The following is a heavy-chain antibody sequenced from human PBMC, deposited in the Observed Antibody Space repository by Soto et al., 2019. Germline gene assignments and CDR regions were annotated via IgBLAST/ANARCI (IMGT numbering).Heavy chain of an antibody. D-gene: IGHD3-9*01. CDR1: GGSISSYY. CDR3: ARLEGLATISYYFDF. CDR2: IYYSGST. J-gene: IGHJ4*02. Sequence: PSETLSLTCTVSGGSISSYYWSWIRQPPGKGLEWIGYIYYSGSTNYNPSLKSRVTISVDTSKSQFSLKLTSVTAADSAVYFCARLEGLATISYYFDFWGQGALVTVSS. V-gene: IGHV4-59*08.